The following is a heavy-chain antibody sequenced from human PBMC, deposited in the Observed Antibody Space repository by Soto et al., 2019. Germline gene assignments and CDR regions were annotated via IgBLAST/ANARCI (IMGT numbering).Heavy chain of an antibody. Sequence: QVQLVQSGGEVKKPGASVKVSCKATGYTFTSFGISWVRQAPGQGLEWMGWISAYNGNTNYAQKPQGRVTMTTDTPTSTAYMELRSLTSDDTAVYYCARDRSMYYGMDVWGQGTTVTVSS. V-gene: IGHV1-18*01. D-gene: IGHD2-8*01. CDR2: ISAYNGNT. CDR3: ARDRSMYYGMDV. CDR1: GYTFTSFG. J-gene: IGHJ6*02.